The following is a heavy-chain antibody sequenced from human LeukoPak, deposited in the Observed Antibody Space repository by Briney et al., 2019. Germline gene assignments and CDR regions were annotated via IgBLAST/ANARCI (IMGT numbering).Heavy chain of an antibody. CDR1: GYTFTSYD. CDR3: ARAGYNWNYVGGYYYYYMDA. Sequence: ASVKVSCKASGYTFTSYDINWVRQATGQGLEWMGWMNPNSGNTGYAQKFQGRVTMTRNTSISTAYMELSSLRSEDTAVYYCARAGYNWNYVGGYYYYYMDAWGKGTTVTVSS. CDR2: MNPNSGNT. D-gene: IGHD1-7*01. V-gene: IGHV1-8*01. J-gene: IGHJ6*03.